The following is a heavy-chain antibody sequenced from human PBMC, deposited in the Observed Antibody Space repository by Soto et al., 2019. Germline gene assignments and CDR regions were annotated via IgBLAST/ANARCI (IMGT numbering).Heavy chain of an antibody. CDR3: ARFLAPAGTRRAEYFQH. CDR2: IIPILGIA. Sequence: QVQLVQSGAEVKKPGSSVKVSCTASGGTFSSYTISWVRQAPGQGLEWMGRIIPILGIANYAQKFQGRVTITADNSTSTAYMELSSLRPEDTAVYYCARFLAPAGTRRAEYFQHWGQGTLVTVSS. D-gene: IGHD2-2*01. CDR1: GGTFSSYT. V-gene: IGHV1-69*02. J-gene: IGHJ1*01.